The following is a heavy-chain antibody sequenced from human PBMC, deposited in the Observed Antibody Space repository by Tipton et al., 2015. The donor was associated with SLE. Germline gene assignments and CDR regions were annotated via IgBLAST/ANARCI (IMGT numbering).Heavy chain of an antibody. CDR3: ARPSLYCGGDCFDY. D-gene: IGHD2-21*01. Sequence: SLRLSCAASGFTFSSYWMHWVRQAPGKGLVWVSRINSDGSSTSYADSVKGRFTISRDNAKNTLYLQMNSLRAEDTAVYYCARPSLYCGGDCFDYWGQGTLVTVSS. CDR1: GFTFSSYW. J-gene: IGHJ4*02. V-gene: IGHV3-74*01. CDR2: INSDGSST.